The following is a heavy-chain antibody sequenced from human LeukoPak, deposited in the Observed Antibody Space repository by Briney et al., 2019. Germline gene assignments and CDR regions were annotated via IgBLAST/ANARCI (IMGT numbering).Heavy chain of an antibody. Sequence: HAGSLRISSAASGLTFSSYSMNGARKAPGKGLEWVSCISSSSSYIYYADSVKGRFTISRDNAKNSLYLQMNSLRAEDTAVYYCARDRERYSYSFDYWGQGTLVTVSS. CDR3: ARDRERYSYSFDY. CDR2: ISSSSSYI. J-gene: IGHJ4*01. CDR1: GLTFSSYS. D-gene: IGHD5-18*01. V-gene: IGHV3-21*01.